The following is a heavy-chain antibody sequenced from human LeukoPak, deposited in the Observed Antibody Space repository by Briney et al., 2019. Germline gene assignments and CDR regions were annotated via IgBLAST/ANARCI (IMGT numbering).Heavy chain of an antibody. CDR1: GFTFGDYT. Sequence: GGSLRLSCTASGFTFGDYTMTWVRQAPGKGLEWVGFIRSKTFSGTTEYAASVRGRFTISRDDSKSIAYMQLNRLETEDTAVYYCTRDYDHVWGSYRPLFDYWGQGTLVSVSS. J-gene: IGHJ4*02. V-gene: IGHV3-49*04. D-gene: IGHD3-16*02. CDR2: IRSKTFSGTT. CDR3: TRDYDHVWGSYRPLFDY.